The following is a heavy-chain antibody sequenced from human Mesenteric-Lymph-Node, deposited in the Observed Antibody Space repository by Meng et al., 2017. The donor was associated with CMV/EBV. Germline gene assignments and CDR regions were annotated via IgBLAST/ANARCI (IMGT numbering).Heavy chain of an antibody. J-gene: IGHJ4*02. CDR3: ARDTRMGDGYNFVYYFDS. CDR1: GYTFTGFY. V-gene: IGHV1-2*02. D-gene: IGHD5-24*01. Sequence: ASVKVSCKASGYTFTGFYMHWVRQAPGQGLEWMGWLDPNTGGTNFAQKFQGRVTMTRDTSISTAYMELSRLRSDDTAVYYCARDTRMGDGYNFVYYFDSWGQGTLVTVSS. CDR2: LDPNTGGT.